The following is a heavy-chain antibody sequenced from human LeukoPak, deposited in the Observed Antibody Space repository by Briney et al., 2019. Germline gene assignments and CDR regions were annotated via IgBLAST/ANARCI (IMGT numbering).Heavy chain of an antibody. D-gene: IGHD5-12*01. CDR3: ARDKRRGYDSPDAFDI. Sequence: KPSGTLSLTCAVSGGSISSSNWWSWVRQPPGKGLEWIGEIYHSGSTNYNPSLKSRVTISVDKSKNQFSLKLSSVTAADTAVYYCARDKRRGYDSPDAFDIWGQGTMVTVSS. J-gene: IGHJ3*02. CDR1: GGSISSSNW. CDR2: IYHSGST. V-gene: IGHV4-4*02.